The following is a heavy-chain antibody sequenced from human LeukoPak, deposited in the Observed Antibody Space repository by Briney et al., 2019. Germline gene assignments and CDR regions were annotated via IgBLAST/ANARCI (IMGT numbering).Heavy chain of an antibody. CDR3: ARDQYSSTWYRGAFDI. Sequence: PGGSLRLSCAASGFTFSSYAMTWIRQAPGKGLEWVSGICGSGGCTYDADSVKGRFTISRDNAKNTLYLQMNSLRAEDTAVYYCARDQYSSTWYRGAFDIWGQGTMVAVSS. D-gene: IGHD6-13*01. CDR1: GFTFSSYA. J-gene: IGHJ3*02. V-gene: IGHV3-23*01. CDR2: ICGSGGCT.